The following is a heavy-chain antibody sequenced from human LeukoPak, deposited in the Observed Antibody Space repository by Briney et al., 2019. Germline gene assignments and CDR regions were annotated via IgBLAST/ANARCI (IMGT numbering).Heavy chain of an antibody. V-gene: IGHV3-33*01. D-gene: IGHD1-14*01. J-gene: IGHJ4*02. CDR3: AREGGTYPYNFDY. Sequence: GRSLRLSCAASGFTFRSYGMHWVRQSPGKGLEWAAIIWFDGSNKYYAESVKGRFTISRDNSMNTLYLQMNSLRAEDTAVYYCAREGGTYPYNFDYWGQGTLVTVSS. CDR2: IWFDGSNK. CDR1: GFTFRSYG.